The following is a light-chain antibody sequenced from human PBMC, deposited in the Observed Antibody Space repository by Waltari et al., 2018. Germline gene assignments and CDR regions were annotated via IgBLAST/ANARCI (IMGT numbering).Light chain of an antibody. V-gene: IGLV3-10*01. CDR2: KDT. J-gene: IGLJ3*02. Sequence: SYELTQPPSVSVSPGQTATITCSGDALPRKYAHWYQKKSGQAPLLVISKDTKRPSGIPDRFSGSSSGTMATLTITGAQVEDDADYYCYSTDISGDLGVFGGGTKLTVL. CDR1: ALPRKY. CDR3: YSTDISGDLGV.